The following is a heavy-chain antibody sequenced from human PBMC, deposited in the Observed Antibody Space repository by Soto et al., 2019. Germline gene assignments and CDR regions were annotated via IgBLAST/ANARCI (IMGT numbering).Heavy chain of an antibody. V-gene: IGHV3-23*01. CDR2: ISGSGGST. CDR3: AKDQIVVVVAATQNDAFDI. Sequence: GGSPRPPRAASGVTFRSYAMSWVPQATRKGVEWVSAISGSGGSTYYADSVKGRFTISRDNSKNTLYLQMNSLRAEDTAVYYCAKDQIVVVVAATQNDAFDIWGQGTMVTVSS. D-gene: IGHD2-15*01. J-gene: IGHJ3*02. CDR1: GVTFRSYA.